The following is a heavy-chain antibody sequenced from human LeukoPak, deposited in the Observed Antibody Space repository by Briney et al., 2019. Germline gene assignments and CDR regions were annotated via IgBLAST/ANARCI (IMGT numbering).Heavy chain of an antibody. CDR1: GGSFSGYY. CDR2: INHSGST. J-gene: IGHJ4*02. V-gene: IGHV4-34*01. CDR3: ARIPPYYYDSSGYYYAFDY. D-gene: IGHD3-22*01. Sequence: SETLSLTCAVYGGSFSGYYWSWIRQPPGKGLEWIGEINHSGSTNYNPSLKSRVTISVDTSKNQFSLKLSTVTAADTAVYYCARIPPYYYDSSGYYYAFDYWGQGTLVTVSS.